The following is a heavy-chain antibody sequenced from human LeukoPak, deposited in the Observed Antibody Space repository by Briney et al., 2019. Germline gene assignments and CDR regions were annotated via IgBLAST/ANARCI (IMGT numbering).Heavy chain of an antibody. CDR1: GFAFSGHW. D-gene: IGHD3-10*01. CDR3: AGAAYELLYFGELTS. CDR2: INNDGSST. V-gene: IGHV3-74*01. J-gene: IGHJ4*02. Sequence: GKSLRLSCAASGFAFSGHWMHWVRQAPGRGLVWVSRINNDGSSTNYADSVKGRFTISRDNAKNTLYLQMNSLRAEDTAAYYCAGAAYELLYFGELTSWGQGTLVTVSS.